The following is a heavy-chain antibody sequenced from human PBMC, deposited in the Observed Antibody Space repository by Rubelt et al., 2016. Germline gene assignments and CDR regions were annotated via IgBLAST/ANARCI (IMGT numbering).Heavy chain of an antibody. Sequence: PGDPVKVSCKASGYTFSSYAIHWVRQAPGQRLEWMGWINAGYGDTRYSPNFQGRLTITRDTSATTAYMELSSLRSEDTAVYYCARDGYYYESDTTSNYFEGWFDPWGQGTLVTVSS. CDR1: GYTFSSYA. D-gene: IGHD3-22*01. CDR3: ARDGYYYESDTTSNYFEGWFDP. J-gene: IGHJ5*02. CDR2: INAGYGDT. V-gene: IGHV1-3*01.